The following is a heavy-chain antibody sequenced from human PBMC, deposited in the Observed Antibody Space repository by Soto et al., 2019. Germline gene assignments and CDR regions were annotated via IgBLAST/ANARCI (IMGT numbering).Heavy chain of an antibody. V-gene: IGHV1-69*06. J-gene: IGHJ6*02. CDR2: IIPTFGTA. Sequence: QVQLVQSGAEVKKPGSSVKVSCKASGGTFSSYAISWVRQAPGQGLEWMGGIIPTFGTANYAQKFQGRVTITADKSTSTAYMELSSLRSEDTAVYYCARGRSIAAAGTTGYYDGMDVWGQGTTVTVSS. CDR1: GGTFSSYA. D-gene: IGHD6-13*01. CDR3: ARGRSIAAAGTTGYYDGMDV.